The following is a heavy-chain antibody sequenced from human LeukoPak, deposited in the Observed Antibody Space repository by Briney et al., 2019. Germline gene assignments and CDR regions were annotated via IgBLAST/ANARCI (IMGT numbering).Heavy chain of an antibody. J-gene: IGHJ3*02. V-gene: IGHV3-74*01. Sequence: GGSLRLSCAASGFTFSSYWMHWVRQAPGKGLVWVSHINSDGSSTSYADSVKGRFTISRDNAKNTLYLQMNSLRAEDTAVYYCSTGSGHAFDIWGQGTMVTVSS. CDR1: GFTFSSYW. CDR2: INSDGSST. D-gene: IGHD3-10*01. CDR3: STGSGHAFDI.